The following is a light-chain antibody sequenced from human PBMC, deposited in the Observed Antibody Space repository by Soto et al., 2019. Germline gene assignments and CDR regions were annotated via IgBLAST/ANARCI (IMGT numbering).Light chain of an antibody. CDR2: GAS. CDR1: QSVISNY. J-gene: IGKJ5*01. Sequence: EIVLTQSPGTLSLSPWERATLSCGASQSVISNYLAWYQQKPGQPPRLLIYGASTRATGIPDRFSGSGSGTDFTLTISRLEPEDFAVYYCQQYGSSGTFGQGKRLEIK. V-gene: IGKV3-20*01. CDR3: QQYGSSGT.